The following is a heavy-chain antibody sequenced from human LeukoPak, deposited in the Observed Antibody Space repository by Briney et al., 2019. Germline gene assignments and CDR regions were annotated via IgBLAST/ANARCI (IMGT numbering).Heavy chain of an antibody. J-gene: IGHJ3*02. D-gene: IGHD2-2*02. CDR2: IYSGGST. V-gene: IGHV3-66*01. CDR3: ASMGGYCSSTSCYTRAFDI. CDR1: GFTVSSNY. Sequence: GGSLRLSCAASGFTVSSNYMSWVRQAPGKGLEWVSVIYSGGSTYYADSVKGRFTISRDNSKNTLYLQMNSLRAEDTAVYYCASMGGYCSSTSCYTRAFDIWGQGTMVTVSS.